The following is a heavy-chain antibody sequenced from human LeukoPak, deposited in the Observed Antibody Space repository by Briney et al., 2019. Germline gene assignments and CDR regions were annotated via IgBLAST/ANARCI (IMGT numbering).Heavy chain of an antibody. CDR1: GFTFSSYG. V-gene: IGHV3-23*01. D-gene: IGHD6-13*01. CDR3: ANTAAGTYYYYYMDV. J-gene: IGHJ6*03. CDR2: ISGSGGST. Sequence: PGGSLRLSCAASGFTFSSYGMSWVRQAPGKGLEWVSAISGSGGSTYYADSVKGRFTISRDNSKNTLYLQMNSLRAEDTAVYYCANTAAGTYYYYYMDVWGKGTTVTVSS.